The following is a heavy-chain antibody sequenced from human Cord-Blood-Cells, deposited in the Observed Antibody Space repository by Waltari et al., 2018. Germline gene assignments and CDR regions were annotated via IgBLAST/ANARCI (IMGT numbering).Heavy chain of an antibody. CDR3: AREVYSNPYWYFDL. J-gene: IGHJ2*01. V-gene: IGHV4-59*01. CDR2: IYYSGST. D-gene: IGHD4-4*01. Sequence: QVQLQESGPGLVKPSETLSLTCTVSGGSISSYYWTWIRQPPGKGLELIGYIYYSGSTNYNPSLKSRVTISVDTSKNQFSLKLSSVTAADTAVYYCAREVYSNPYWYFDLWGRGTLVTVSS. CDR1: GGSISSYY.